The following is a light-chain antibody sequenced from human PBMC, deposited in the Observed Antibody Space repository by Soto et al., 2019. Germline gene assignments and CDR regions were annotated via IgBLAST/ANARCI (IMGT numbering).Light chain of an antibody. J-gene: IGKJ1*01. CDR3: LQNYYSFRT. CDR2: GAS. Sequence: AIQLTQSPSSLSASVGDRVTITCRASQCIAKDLGWYQQKPGKAPRLLIFGASFLQSGVPSRFSGSGSGTDFTLTINGLQPEDFATYYCLQNYYSFRTFGQGTKVEIK. V-gene: IGKV1-6*01. CDR1: QCIAKD.